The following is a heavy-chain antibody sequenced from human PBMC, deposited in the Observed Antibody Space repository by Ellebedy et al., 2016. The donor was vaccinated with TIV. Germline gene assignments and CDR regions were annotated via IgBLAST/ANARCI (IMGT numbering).Heavy chain of an antibody. CDR3: VRDLHWSYFD. D-gene: IGHD1-26*01. Sequence: GESLKISCAASGFTFSLNWMYWVRQAPGKGLEWVANIKEDGSEEYYVDSVKGRITISRDNAKNSLYLQMNSLSAEDTAVYYCVRDLHWSYFDWGQGTLVTVSS. V-gene: IGHV3-7*03. J-gene: IGHJ4*02. CDR2: IKEDGSEE. CDR1: GFTFSLNW.